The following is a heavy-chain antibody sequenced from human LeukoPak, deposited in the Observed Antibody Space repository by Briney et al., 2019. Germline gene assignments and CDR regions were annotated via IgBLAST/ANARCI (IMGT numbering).Heavy chain of an antibody. V-gene: IGHV1-46*01. CDR2: INPSSGST. D-gene: IGHD3-3*01. CDR3: ARDRNYDFWSGYYTLSPGLDY. Sequence: ASVKVSCKASGYTFATYYMHWVRQAPGQGLEWMGVINPSSGSTNYAQNFQGRVTMTRDTSTSTAYMELRSLRSDVTAVYYCARDRNYDFWSGYYTLSPGLDYWGQGTLVTVSS. J-gene: IGHJ4*02. CDR1: GYTFATYY.